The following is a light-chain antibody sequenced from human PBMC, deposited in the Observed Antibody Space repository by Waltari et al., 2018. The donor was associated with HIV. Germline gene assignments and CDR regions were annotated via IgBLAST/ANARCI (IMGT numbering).Light chain of an antibody. V-gene: IGLV3-21*04. CDR1: NIGSKI. Sequence: SSVLTQPPSVSVAPGKTARITCGGNNIGSKIVQWYQQKPGQAPVLVIYDDSDRPSGIPERFSGSNSGNTAPLTISRVEAGDEADYYCQVWDSSSDHVVFGGGTKLTVL. J-gene: IGLJ2*01. CDR3: QVWDSSSDHVV. CDR2: DDS.